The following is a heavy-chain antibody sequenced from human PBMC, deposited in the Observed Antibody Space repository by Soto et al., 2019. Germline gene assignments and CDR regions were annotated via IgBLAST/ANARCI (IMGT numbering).Heavy chain of an antibody. V-gene: IGHV1-69*06. Sequence: SVKVSCKASGGTFSSYAISWVRQAPGQGLEWMGGIIPIFGTANYAQKFQGRVTITADKSTSTAYMELSSLRSEDTAVYYCARDGLLAPTSYFDYWGQGTLVTVSS. CDR2: IIPIFGTA. CDR3: ARDGLLAPTSYFDY. J-gene: IGHJ4*02. D-gene: IGHD2-8*02. CDR1: GGTFSSYA.